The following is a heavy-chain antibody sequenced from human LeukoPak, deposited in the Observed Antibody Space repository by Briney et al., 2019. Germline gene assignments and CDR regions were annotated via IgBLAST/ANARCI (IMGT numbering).Heavy chain of an antibody. V-gene: IGHV3-21*04. CDR2: ISSSSNYI. Sequence: GGSLRLSCSASGFTFSSYSVNWVRQAPGKGLEWVPSISSSSNYIYYAESVKGRFTISRDNANNSLYLQMNSLRAEDTAVYYCAREVNNGWYDWGQGTLVTVSS. CDR3: AREVNNGWYD. D-gene: IGHD6-19*01. CDR1: GFTFSSYS. J-gene: IGHJ4*02.